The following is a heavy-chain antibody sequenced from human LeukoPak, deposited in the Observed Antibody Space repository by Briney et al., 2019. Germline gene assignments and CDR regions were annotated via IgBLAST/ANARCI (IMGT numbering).Heavy chain of an antibody. CDR1: GGSISSSSYY. D-gene: IGHD6-6*01. CDR3: AAFLEYSSSRDVFDI. V-gene: IGHV4-39*01. CDR2: IYYSGST. Sequence: SETLSLTCTVSGGSISSSSYYWGWIRQPPGKGLEWIGSIYYSGSTYYNPSLKSRVTISVDTSKNQFSLKLSSVTAADTAVYYCAAFLEYSSSRDVFDIWGQGTMVTVSS. J-gene: IGHJ3*02.